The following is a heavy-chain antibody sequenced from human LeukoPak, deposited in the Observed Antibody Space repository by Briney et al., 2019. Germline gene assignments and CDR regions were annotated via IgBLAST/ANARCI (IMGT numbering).Heavy chain of an antibody. D-gene: IGHD5-12*01. CDR1: GGSFGGYY. J-gene: IGHJ5*02. CDR3: AITGVMVATPWFDP. V-gene: IGHV4-34*01. Sequence: SETLSLTCAVYGGSFGGYYWSWIRQPPGKGLEWIGEINHSGSTNYNPSLKSRVTISVDTSKNQFSLKLSSVTAADTAVYYCAITGVMVATPWFDPWGQGTLVTVSS. CDR2: INHSGST.